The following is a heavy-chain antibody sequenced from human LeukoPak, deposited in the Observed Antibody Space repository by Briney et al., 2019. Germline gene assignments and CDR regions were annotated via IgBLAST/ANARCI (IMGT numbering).Heavy chain of an antibody. CDR1: GFTFSDYY. D-gene: IGHD3-10*01. V-gene: IGHV3-30*18. CDR2: ISYDGSNK. CDR3: ANIASLLWFGELSY. J-gene: IGHJ4*02. Sequence: GGSLRLSCAASGFTFSDYYMSWIRQAPGKGLEWVAVISYDGSNKYYADSVKGRFTISRDNSKNTLYLQMNSLRAEDTAVYYCANIASLLWFGELSYWGQGTLVTVSS.